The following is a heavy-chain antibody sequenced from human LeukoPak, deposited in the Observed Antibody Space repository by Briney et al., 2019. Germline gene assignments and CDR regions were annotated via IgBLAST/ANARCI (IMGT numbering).Heavy chain of an antibody. D-gene: IGHD1/OR15-1a*01. V-gene: IGHV3-21*01. J-gene: IGHJ4*02. CDR1: GFTFSSYS. CDR2: ISSSSSYI. CDR3: AIYNWNTAFDY. Sequence: GGSLRLSCAASGFTFSSYSMNWVRQAPGRGLEWVSSISSSSSYIYYADSVKGRFTISRDNAKNSLYLQMNSLRAEDTDVYYCAIYNWNTAFDYWRQGTLVTVSS.